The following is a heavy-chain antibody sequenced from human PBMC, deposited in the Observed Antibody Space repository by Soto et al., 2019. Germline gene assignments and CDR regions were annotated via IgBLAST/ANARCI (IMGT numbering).Heavy chain of an antibody. D-gene: IGHD2-15*01. CDR2: SA. J-gene: IGHJ5*02. Sequence: QVQLVQSGAEAKKPGSSVKVSCKASGGTFSIYTISWVRQAPGQGLEWMGGSANSAQKFQGRLTVTADESTSTVYLELSSPTSEDTAVYYCAREGPPDIAWFDPWGQGTLVSVSS. CDR1: GGTFSIYT. V-gene: IGHV1-69*01. CDR3: AREGPPDIAWFDP.